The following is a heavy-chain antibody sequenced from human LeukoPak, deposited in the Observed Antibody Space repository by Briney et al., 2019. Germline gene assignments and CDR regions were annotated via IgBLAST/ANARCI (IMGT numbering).Heavy chain of an antibody. D-gene: IGHD1-20*01. V-gene: IGHV4-34*01. CDR3: ARGDPITGTFFDY. CDR2: INHSGST. J-gene: IGHJ4*02. CDR1: GGSFSGYY. Sequence: PSETLSLTCAVYGGSFSGYYWSWIRQPPAKGLEWIGEINHSGSTNYNPSLKSRVTISVDTSKNQFSLKLSSVTAADTAVYYCARGDPITGTFFDYWGQGTLVTVSS.